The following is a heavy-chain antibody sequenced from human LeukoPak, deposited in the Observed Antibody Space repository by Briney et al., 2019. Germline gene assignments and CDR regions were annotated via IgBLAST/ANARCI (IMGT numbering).Heavy chain of an antibody. CDR1: GFTFDDYA. CDR2: MYSGGGT. CDR3: ARYDNGKDYFDY. J-gene: IGHJ4*02. V-gene: IGHV3-53*01. Sequence: PGGSLRLSCAASGFTFDDYAMSWVRQAPGKGLEWVSLMYSGGGTSYADSVKGRFTISRDTSKNTLYLQMSSLRAEDTALYYCARYDNGKDYFDYWGQGTLVTVSS. D-gene: IGHD1-1*01.